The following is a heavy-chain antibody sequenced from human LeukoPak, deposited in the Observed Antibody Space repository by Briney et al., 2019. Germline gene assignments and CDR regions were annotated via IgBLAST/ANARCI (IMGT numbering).Heavy chain of an antibody. CDR1: GYTFTSYY. V-gene: IGHV1-46*01. J-gene: IGHJ5*02. D-gene: IGHD2-15*01. CDR3: ARGYCSDGTCDLVDSWLDP. Sequence: ASVTVSYKASGYTFTSYYMHWVRQAPGQEREWMGIINPSDGRTNYAQKFHGRVTMTRDTSISTAYKELSRLRSDETAVYYCARGYCSDGTCDLVDSWLDPWGQGTLVTVSS. CDR2: INPSDGRT.